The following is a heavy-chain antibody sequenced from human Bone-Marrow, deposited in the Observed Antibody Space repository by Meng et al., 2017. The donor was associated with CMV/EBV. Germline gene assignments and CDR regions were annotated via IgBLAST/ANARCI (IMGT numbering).Heavy chain of an antibody. D-gene: IGHD3-10*01. CDR1: GFTFSSYW. CDR2: IKQDGSEK. J-gene: IGHJ4*02. V-gene: IGHV3-7*01. CDR3: ARGGEGVTMVRGVIVY. Sequence: GESLKISCAASGFTFSSYWMHWVRQAPGKGLEWVANIKQDGSEKYYVDSVKGRFTISRDDAKNSLYLQMNSLRAYDTAVYYCARGGEGVTMVRGVIVYWGQGTLVTVSS.